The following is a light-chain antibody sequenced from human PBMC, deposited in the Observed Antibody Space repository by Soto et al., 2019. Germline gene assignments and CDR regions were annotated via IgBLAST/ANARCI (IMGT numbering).Light chain of an antibody. CDR1: QGISNY. J-gene: IGKJ4*01. CDR3: QKYNSAPLT. V-gene: IGKV1-27*01. Sequence: DIQMTQSPSSLSASVGDRVTITCRASQGISNYLAWYQQKPGKVPKILIYAASTLRSGVPSRFSGGGSGTDFTLTISSLQPGDAATYYCQKYNSAPLTFGGGTKVAIK. CDR2: AAS.